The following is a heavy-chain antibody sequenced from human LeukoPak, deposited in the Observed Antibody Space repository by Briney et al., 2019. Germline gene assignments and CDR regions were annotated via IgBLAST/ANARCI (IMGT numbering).Heavy chain of an antibody. D-gene: IGHD3-10*01. V-gene: IGHV3-33*01. Sequence: GGSLRLSCAGSGFRFSSHGMHWVRQAPGKGLEWLGYIWYDGSNPDYVDPVKGRFTISRDNSKNTVYLQMNSLRAEDTAVYHCARFVGSDYTGSFDPWGQGTPVTVSS. J-gene: IGHJ5*02. CDR3: ARFVGSDYTGSFDP. CDR2: IWYDGSNP. CDR1: GFRFSSHG.